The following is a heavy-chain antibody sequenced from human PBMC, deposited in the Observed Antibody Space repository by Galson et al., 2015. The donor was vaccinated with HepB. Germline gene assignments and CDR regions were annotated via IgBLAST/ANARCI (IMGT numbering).Heavy chain of an antibody. D-gene: IGHD6-13*01. CDR1: GFTFSNAW. CDR2: IKSKTDGGTT. Sequence: SLRLSCAASGFTFSNAWMSWVRQAPGKGLEWVGRIKSKTDGGTTDYAAPVKGRFTISRDDSKNTLYLQMNSLKTEDTAVYYCTFSSWHDSTLMDYWGQGTLVTVSS. V-gene: IGHV3-15*01. J-gene: IGHJ4*02. CDR3: TFSSWHDSTLMDY.